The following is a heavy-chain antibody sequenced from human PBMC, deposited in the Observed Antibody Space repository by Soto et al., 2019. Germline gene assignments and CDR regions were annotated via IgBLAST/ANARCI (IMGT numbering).Heavy chain of an antibody. V-gene: IGHV3-15*01. CDR3: TTEGLLWFGPNAFDI. J-gene: IGHJ3*02. CDR1: GFTFSNAW. D-gene: IGHD3-10*01. CDR2: IKSKTDGGTT. Sequence: EVQLVESGGGLVKPGGSLRLSCAASGFTFSNAWMSWVRQAPGKGLEWVGRIKSKTDGGTTDYAAPVKGRFTISRDHSKNQVYRQINSLKTEDTAVYYCTTEGLLWFGPNAFDIWGQGTMVTVSS.